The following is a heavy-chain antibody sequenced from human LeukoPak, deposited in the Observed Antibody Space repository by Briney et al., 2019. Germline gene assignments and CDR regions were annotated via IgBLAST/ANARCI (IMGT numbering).Heavy chain of an antibody. D-gene: IGHD3-3*01. V-gene: IGHV4-59*01. CDR1: GGSISSYY. J-gene: IGHJ5*02. CDR3: ARVYRSRITIFGVVIIPSWLDP. Sequence: SETLSLTCTVSGGSISSYYWSWIRQPPGKGLEWIGYIYYSGSTNYNPSLKSRVTISVDTSKNQFSLKLSSVTAADTAVYYCARVYRSRITIFGVVIIPSWLDPWGQGTLVTVSS. CDR2: IYYSGST.